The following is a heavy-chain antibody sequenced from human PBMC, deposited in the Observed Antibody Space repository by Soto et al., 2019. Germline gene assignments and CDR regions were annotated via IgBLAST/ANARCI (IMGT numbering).Heavy chain of an antibody. D-gene: IGHD2-2*01. CDR1: GGTFSSYA. J-gene: IGHJ6*02. CDR2: IIPIFGTA. CDR3: ARSRDGYNYYGMDV. Sequence: SVKVSCKASGGTFSSYAISWVRQAPGQGLEWMGGIIPIFGTANYAQKFQGRVTITADESTSTAYMELSSLRSEDTTVYYCARSRDGYNYYGMDVWGQGTTVTVSS. V-gene: IGHV1-69*13.